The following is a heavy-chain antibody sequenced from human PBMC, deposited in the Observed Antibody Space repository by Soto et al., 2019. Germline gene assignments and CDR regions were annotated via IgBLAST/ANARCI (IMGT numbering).Heavy chain of an antibody. D-gene: IGHD2-15*01. CDR2: IIPHSGGT. V-gene: IGHV1-2*02. Sequence: SVKVSCKTSGYTFNDHDMHWVRQAPGQGPEWMGWIIPHSGGTKYAQNFQGRVTMTRDTSISTIYMELSRLTSDDTAVYYCASDDGGLQGAIDVWGRGTMVTVSS. CDR1: GYTFNDHD. J-gene: IGHJ3*01. CDR3: ASDDGGLQGAIDV.